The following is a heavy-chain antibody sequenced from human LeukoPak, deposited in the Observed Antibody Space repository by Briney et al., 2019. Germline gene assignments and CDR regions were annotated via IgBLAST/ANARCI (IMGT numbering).Heavy chain of an antibody. CDR2: LWYDGSNK. Sequence: GRSLRLSCAASGFTFNNYGMHWVRQAPGKGLEWVAALWYDGSNKYYADSVKGRFTISRDNSKNTLYLQMNSLRAEDTPLYYCARGHEYYYDSSAYSKFDYWGQGTLVTVSS. CDR1: GFTFNNYG. V-gene: IGHV3-33*01. J-gene: IGHJ4*02. D-gene: IGHD3-22*01. CDR3: ARGHEYYYDSSAYSKFDY.